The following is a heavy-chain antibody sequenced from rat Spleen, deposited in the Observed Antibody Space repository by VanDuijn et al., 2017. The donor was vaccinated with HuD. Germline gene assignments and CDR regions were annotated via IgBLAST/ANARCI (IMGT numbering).Heavy chain of an antibody. CDR1: GFTFSDYF. V-gene: IGHV5S10*01. Sequence: EVQLVESDGGLVQPGRSLKLSCSASGFTFSDYFMAWVRQAPTKGLEWVAIISYDGRRTYYRDSVKGRFTISRDNAKSTLYLQMDSLRSEDTATYYCTTVSNWFVYWGQGTLVTVSS. CDR3: TTVSNWFVY. CDR2: ISYDGRRT. J-gene: IGHJ3*01.